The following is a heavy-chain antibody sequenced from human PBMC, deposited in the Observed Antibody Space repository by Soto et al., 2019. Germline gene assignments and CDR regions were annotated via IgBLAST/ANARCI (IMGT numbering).Heavy chain of an antibody. CDR2: IHYTGST. J-gene: IGHJ5*02. CDR3: ARRECSGGTCSFDP. Sequence: QLQLQESGPGLVKPSETLSLTCTVSGGSISSSNYYRAWIRQPPGKGLEWIGSIHYTGSTYYNPSLKSRVPISVDTYKNQSSLKLTSVSAADTAVYYCARRECSGGTCSFDPWGQGTLVTVSS. V-gene: IGHV4-39*01. CDR1: GGSISSSNYY. D-gene: IGHD2-15*01.